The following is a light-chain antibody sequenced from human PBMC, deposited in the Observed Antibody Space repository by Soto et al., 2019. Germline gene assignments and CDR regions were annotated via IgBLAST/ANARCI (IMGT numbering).Light chain of an antibody. CDR1: QSVSSSY. J-gene: IGKJ2*01. CDR2: DAS. CDR3: QKYRSSLYT. Sequence: EIVLTQSPGTLSLSPGERATLSCRASQSVSSSYLAWYQQKPGQAPRLLIYDASSRATGIPDRFSGSGSGTHFTLTISRPEPEDLPVYYCQKYRSSLYTFGQGTKLEIK. V-gene: IGKV3-20*01.